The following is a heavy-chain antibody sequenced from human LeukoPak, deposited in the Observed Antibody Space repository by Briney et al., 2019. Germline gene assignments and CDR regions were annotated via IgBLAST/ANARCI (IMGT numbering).Heavy chain of an antibody. CDR2: IYTTGRA. CDR3: ARHGYTASHFFLDY. V-gene: IGHV4-4*07. D-gene: IGHD5-18*01. Sequence: SETLSLTCTVSADSINSYYWGWVRQPAGRGLEWIGRIYTTGRADYDPSLQSRVTMSVGTSQKQFSLNLRSVTAADTAFYFCARHGYTASHFFLDYWSQGTLVTVSS. CDR1: ADSINSYY. J-gene: IGHJ4*02.